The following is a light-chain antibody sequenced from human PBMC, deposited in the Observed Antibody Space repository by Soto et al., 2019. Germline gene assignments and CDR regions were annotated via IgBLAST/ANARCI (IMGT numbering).Light chain of an antibody. J-gene: IGLJ1*01. V-gene: IGLV2-14*03. CDR1: ISDIGTYNY. Sequence: QSVLTQPASVSGSPGQSITISCTGSISDIGTYNYVSWYQQHSGKAPRLIISDVSDRPSGVSNRFSGSKSGNSASLTISGLQPEDEAHYYCSSYTHTGILYVLGTGTKVTGL. CDR3: SSYTHTGILYV. CDR2: DVS.